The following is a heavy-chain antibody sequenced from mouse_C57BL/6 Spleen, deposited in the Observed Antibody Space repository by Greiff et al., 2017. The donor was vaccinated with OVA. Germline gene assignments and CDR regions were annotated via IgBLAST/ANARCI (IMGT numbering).Heavy chain of an antibody. CDR1: GYAFSSYW. CDR3: ARDYGSSYVDY. Sequence: QVQLQQSGAELVKPGASVKISCKASGYAFSSYWMNWVKQRPGKGLEWIGQIYPGDGDTNYNGKFKGKATLTADNSSSTAYMQLSSLTSEDSAVYFCARDYGSSYVDYWGQGTTLTVSS. CDR2: IYPGDGDT. J-gene: IGHJ2*01. V-gene: IGHV1-80*01. D-gene: IGHD1-1*01.